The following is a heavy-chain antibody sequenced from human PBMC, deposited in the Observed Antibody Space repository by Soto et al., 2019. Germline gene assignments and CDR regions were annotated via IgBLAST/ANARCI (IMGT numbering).Heavy chain of an antibody. CDR2: IHGGGNSA. D-gene: IGHD4-17*01. V-gene: IGHV3-23*01. CDR3: AHNRGRVTTSWHIDY. CDR1: GFTFSGYA. J-gene: IGHJ4*02. Sequence: EVQRLESGGDLVQPGRSLRLSCAASGFTFSGYAMSWVRQAPGKGLEWVSVIHGGGNSAYYADSVKGRFTISRDNSKNTLYLQMISLSGEDTAIYYCAHNRGRVTTSWHIDYWGQGTLVTVSS.